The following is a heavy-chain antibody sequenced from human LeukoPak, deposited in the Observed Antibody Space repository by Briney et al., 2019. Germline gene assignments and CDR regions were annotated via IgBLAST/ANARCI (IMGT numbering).Heavy chain of an antibody. J-gene: IGHJ4*02. Sequence: ASVKVSCKAFGYTFTSYYMHWVRQAPGQGLEWMGIMDPSGGSTGYAQKFQDRVSMTRDTSTSTVYMELSSLRSEDTAVYYCARGISITMVRGVIDYWGQGTLVTVS. CDR3: ARGISITMVRGVIDY. CDR2: MDPSGGST. CDR1: GYTFTSYY. V-gene: IGHV1-46*01. D-gene: IGHD3-10*01.